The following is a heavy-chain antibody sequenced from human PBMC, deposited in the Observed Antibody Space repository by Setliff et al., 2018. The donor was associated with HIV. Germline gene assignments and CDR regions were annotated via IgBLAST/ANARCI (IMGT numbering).Heavy chain of an antibody. CDR2: IYPGDSDT. Sequence: GESLKVSCKASGDTFSNYVLSWVRQMPGKGLEWMGIIYPGDSDTRYSPSFQGQVTISADKSISTAYLQCSSLKASDTAMYYCARLGGICSGGSCTALAYTMDVWGQGTTVTVSS. D-gene: IGHD2-15*01. CDR3: ARLGGICSGGSCTALAYTMDV. CDR1: GDTFSNYV. J-gene: IGHJ6*02. V-gene: IGHV5-51*01.